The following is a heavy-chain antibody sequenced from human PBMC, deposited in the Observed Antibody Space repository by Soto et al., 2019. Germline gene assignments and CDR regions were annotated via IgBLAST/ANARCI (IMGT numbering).Heavy chain of an antibody. D-gene: IGHD2-15*01. CDR2: INPNSGGA. CDR3: ARDHRWLPLDHFVD. J-gene: IGHJ4*02. V-gene: IGHV1-2*02. Sequence: ASVKVSCTASGYTFPDYYIHWVRQAPGQGLEWMGWINPNSGGANSAQTFQGRVTMTRDTSITTAYMELRSLRPDDTAVYFCARDHRWLPLDHFVDWGQGTLVTVSS. CDR1: GYTFPDYY.